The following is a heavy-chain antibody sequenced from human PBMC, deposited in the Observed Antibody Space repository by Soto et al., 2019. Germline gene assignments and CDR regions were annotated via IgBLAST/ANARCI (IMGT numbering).Heavy chain of an antibody. CDR3: AREGALGGPNWCDP. CDR1: GYTFANYA. Sequence: QVQLVQSGAEVKKPGASVKLSCKASGYTFANYALHWLRQAPGQRLEWMGWINTGNARTQYSQTFQDRITINRDTSATTAYMELGSLASEDTAVYYCAREGALGGPNWCDPWGQGTLVTVAS. V-gene: IGHV1-3*04. J-gene: IGHJ5*02. D-gene: IGHD3-16*01. CDR2: INTGNART.